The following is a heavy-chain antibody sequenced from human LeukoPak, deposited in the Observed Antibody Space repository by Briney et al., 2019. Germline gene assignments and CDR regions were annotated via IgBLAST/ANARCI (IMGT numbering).Heavy chain of an antibody. CDR3: ASQGHHGKIVGTTPSYFYMDV. V-gene: IGHV4-34*01. D-gene: IGHD1-26*01. Sequence: SETLSLTCAVYGGSFSGYYWSWIRQPPGKGLEWIGEINHSGSTNYNPSLKNRVTISVDTSKNQFSLKLSSVTAADTAFYYCASQGHHGKIVGTTPSYFYMDVWGKGTTVSISS. CDR1: GGSFSGYY. J-gene: IGHJ6*03. CDR2: INHSGST.